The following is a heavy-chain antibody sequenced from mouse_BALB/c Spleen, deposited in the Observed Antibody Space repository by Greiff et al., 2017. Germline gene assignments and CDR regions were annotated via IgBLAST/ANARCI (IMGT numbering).Heavy chain of an antibody. V-gene: IGHV5-17*02. CDR1: GFTFSSFG. J-gene: IGHJ3*01. Sequence: EVQLVESGGGLVQPGGSRTLSCAASGFTFSSFGMHWVRQAPEKGLEWVAYISSGSSTIYYAATVKGRFTISRDNPKNTLFLQMTSLRSEDTAMYYCARQEDGNAGFAYWGQGTLVTVSA. D-gene: IGHD2-1*01. CDR3: ARQEDGNAGFAY. CDR2: ISSGSSTI.